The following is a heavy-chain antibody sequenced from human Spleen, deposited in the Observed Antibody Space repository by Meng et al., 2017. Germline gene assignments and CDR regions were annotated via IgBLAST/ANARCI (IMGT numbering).Heavy chain of an antibody. Sequence: GGSLRLSCAASGLTFSRYWMHWVRQAPGMGLVWVSRINSDGSSTSYADSVKSRFTISRDNAKNTLYLQMNSLRAEDTAVYYCARDLRDVLLWFGEGNHGRNWGQGTLVTVSS. J-gene: IGHJ4*02. V-gene: IGHV3-74*01. D-gene: IGHD3-10*01. CDR3: ARDLRDVLLWFGEGNHGRN. CDR2: INSDGSST. CDR1: GLTFSRYW.